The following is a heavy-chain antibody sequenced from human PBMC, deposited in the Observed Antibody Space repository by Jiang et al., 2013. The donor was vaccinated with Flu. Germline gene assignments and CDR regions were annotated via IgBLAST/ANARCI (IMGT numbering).Heavy chain of an antibody. CDR2: TYYRSNWFK. J-gene: IGHJ4*02. Sequence: QTLSLTCVISGDSVSSDTVIWSWIRQSPSRGLEWLGRTYYRSNWFKEYAEPVKSRITINADTSKNQFSLLLDSVTAEDTAVYYCARGNYDSSGTRFDYWGQGTLVTVSS. V-gene: IGHV6-1*01. CDR3: ARGNYDSSGTRFDY. D-gene: IGHD6-19*01. CDR1: GDSVSSDTVI.